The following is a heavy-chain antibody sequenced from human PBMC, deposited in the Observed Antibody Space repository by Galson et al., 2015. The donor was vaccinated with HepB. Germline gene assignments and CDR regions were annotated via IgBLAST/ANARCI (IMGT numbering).Heavy chain of an antibody. V-gene: IGHV3-15*01. Sequence: SLRLSCAVSGFTFTKSWMTWVRQAPGKGLEWVGRTDGGTTGYAAPVKGRFTISKDDSKNTLYLQMNGLKTEDTAVYYCAAGRVRDYWGQGTLVTVSS. CDR2: TDGGTT. D-gene: IGHD2-21*01. J-gene: IGHJ4*02. CDR3: AAGRVRDY. CDR1: GFTFTKSW.